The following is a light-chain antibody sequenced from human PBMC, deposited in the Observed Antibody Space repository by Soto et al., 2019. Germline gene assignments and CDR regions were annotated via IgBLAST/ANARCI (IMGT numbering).Light chain of an antibody. J-gene: IGKJ1*01. CDR1: QSVSNNY. Sequence: EIVLTQSPGTLSLSPGERATLSCRASQSVSNNYLAWYQQKPGQAPRLLIYGASSRATGIPDRFSGSGSGTEFTLTLSRLEPEDLAVFYCQQYGGSPRTFGQGTRVEI. CDR2: GAS. CDR3: QQYGGSPRT. V-gene: IGKV3-20*01.